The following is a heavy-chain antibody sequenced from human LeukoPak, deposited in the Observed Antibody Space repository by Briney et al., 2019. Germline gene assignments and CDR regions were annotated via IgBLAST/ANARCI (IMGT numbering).Heavy chain of an antibody. CDR2: ISASGGST. CDR3: AKGGDYVWGSYRTTYYFDY. D-gene: IGHD3-16*02. V-gene: IGHV3-23*01. J-gene: IGHJ4*02. Sequence: GGSLRLSCEASGFIFSSYAMSWVRQAPGKGLEWVSVISASGGSTHYADSVKGRFTISRDNSKNTLYLQMNSLRAEDTAVYYCAKGGDYVWGSYRTTYYFDYWGQGTLVTVSS. CDR1: GFIFSSYA.